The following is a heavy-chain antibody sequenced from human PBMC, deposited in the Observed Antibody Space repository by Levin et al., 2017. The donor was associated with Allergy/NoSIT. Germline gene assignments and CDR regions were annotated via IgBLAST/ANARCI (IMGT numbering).Heavy chain of an antibody. Sequence: GGSLRLSCATSGFTFSNYGIHWVRQAPGKGLEWVAVIWYNGSRKYYADSVKGRFTISRDNSKNTVYLQMNSLRAEDTAVYYCARDADPSGRYPQFDYWGQGTLVTVSS. CDR2: IWYNGSRK. CDR3: ARDADPSGRYPQFDY. J-gene: IGHJ4*02. CDR1: GFTFSNYG. D-gene: IGHD1-26*01. V-gene: IGHV3-33*01.